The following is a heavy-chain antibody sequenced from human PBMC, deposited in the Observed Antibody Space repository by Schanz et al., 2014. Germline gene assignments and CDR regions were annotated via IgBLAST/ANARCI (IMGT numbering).Heavy chain of an antibody. D-gene: IGHD2-15*01. CDR2: IIPNLGSA. CDR1: GYSFGGYY. Sequence: QVQLVQSGAEVKKPGASAKVSCKASGYSFGGYYMQWVRQAPGQGLEWMGRIIPNLGSANYAQKFQGRVTITADKSTSTVYMELSSLRSEDTAVYYCATCSGGTCHAKPVLDNWGQGTLVTVSS. J-gene: IGHJ4*02. V-gene: IGHV1-69*09. CDR3: ATCSGGTCHAKPVLDN.